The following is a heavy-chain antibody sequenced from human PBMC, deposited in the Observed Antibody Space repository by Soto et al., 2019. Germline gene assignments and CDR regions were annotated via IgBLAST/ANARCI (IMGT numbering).Heavy chain of an antibody. D-gene: IGHD3-22*01. Sequence: PGGSLRLSCAASGFTFSSYAMSWVRQAPGKGLEWVSAISGSGGSTYYADSVKGRFTISRDNSKNTLYLQMNSLRAEDTAVYYCAKVLTYYYDSSGGSHWGQGTLVTVSS. CDR1: GFTFSSYA. J-gene: IGHJ4*02. CDR3: AKVLTYYYDSSGGSH. V-gene: IGHV3-23*01. CDR2: ISGSGGST.